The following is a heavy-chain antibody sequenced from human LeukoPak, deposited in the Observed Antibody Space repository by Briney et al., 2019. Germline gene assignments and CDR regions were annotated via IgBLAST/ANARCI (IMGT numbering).Heavy chain of an antibody. V-gene: IGHV3-48*01. CDR2: ISSGSTTM. D-gene: IGHD5-12*01. Sequence: GGSLRLSCAASGFTFSSHDMNWVRQAPGKGLEWLSYISSGSTTMDYADSVKGRFTISRDNAKNSLFLQMNSLGAEDTGIYFCARDRGNSAYGAWFDSWGQGALVTVSS. CDR3: ARDRGNSAYGAWFDS. J-gene: IGHJ5*01. CDR1: GFTFSSHD.